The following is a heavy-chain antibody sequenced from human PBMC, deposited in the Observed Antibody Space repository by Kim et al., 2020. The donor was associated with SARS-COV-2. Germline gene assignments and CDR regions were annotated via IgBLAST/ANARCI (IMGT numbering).Heavy chain of an antibody. CDR1: GFTFSSYS. D-gene: IGHD5-12*01. V-gene: IGHV3-21*01. CDR3: AAVRVEMATITDAFDI. J-gene: IGHJ3*02. CDR2: ISSSSSYI. Sequence: GGSLRLSCAASGFTFSSYSMNWVRQAPGKGLEWVSSISSSSSYIYYADSVKGRFTISRDNAKNSLYLQMNSLRAEDTAVYYCAAVRVEMATITDAFDIWGHGTMVTVSS.